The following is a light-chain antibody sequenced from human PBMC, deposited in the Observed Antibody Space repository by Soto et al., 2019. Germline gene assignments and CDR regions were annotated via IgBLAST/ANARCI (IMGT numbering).Light chain of an antibody. CDR1: QSVTTF. CDR3: QQRSNWPLT. Sequence: EVVLTQSPATLSLSPGERATLSCRASQSVTTFLAWYQQQPGQAPRLLIYDASNRATGIPARFSGSGSGTDFTHTISSLEPEDFAVYYCQQRSNWPLTFGGGTKVEIK. V-gene: IGKV3-11*01. CDR2: DAS. J-gene: IGKJ4*01.